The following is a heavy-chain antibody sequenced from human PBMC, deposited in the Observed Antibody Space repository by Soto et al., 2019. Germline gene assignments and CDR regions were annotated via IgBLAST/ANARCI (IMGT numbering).Heavy chain of an antibody. CDR1: GFTFSDYY. J-gene: IGHJ4*02. D-gene: IGHD3-16*01. V-gene: IGHV3-11*01. CDR3: ARDLTMITFGGVMFDY. Sequence: GGSLRLSCAASGFTFSDYYMSWIRQAPGKGLEWVSYISSSGSTIYYADSVKGRFTISRDNAKNSLYLQMNSLRAEDTAVYYCARDLTMITFGGVMFDYWGQGTLVTVSS. CDR2: ISSSGSTI.